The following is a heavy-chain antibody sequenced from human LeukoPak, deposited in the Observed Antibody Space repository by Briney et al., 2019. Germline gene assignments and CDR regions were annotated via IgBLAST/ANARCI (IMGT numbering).Heavy chain of an antibody. Sequence: PGGSLRLFCAASGFTHISYEVNGLRQAPGKGLEWVSYISRSGSTIYYAGSVKGRLTHPRHNEQSSLYLQMNSLRAEDTAVYYCASMPLSGYDAPTIYGVLEYWGQERLGTVSS. CDR2: ISRSGSTI. CDR3: ASMPLSGYDAPTIYGVLEY. V-gene: IGHV3-48*03. D-gene: IGHD5-12*01. J-gene: IGHJ4*02. CDR1: GFTHISYE.